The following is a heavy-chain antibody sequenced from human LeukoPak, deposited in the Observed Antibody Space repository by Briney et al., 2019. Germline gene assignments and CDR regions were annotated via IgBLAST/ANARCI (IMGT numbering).Heavy chain of an antibody. D-gene: IGHD1-26*01. Sequence: ASVKVSCKSSGYTFSGCYFHWVRQAPGEGFEWMGMVNPSGGSTSYAQKFQGRVTMTRDTSTTTVYMELSSLRSDDTAVFYCARRHKHYYQIDYWGQGTLVTVSS. CDR2: VNPSGGST. CDR1: GYTFSGCY. J-gene: IGHJ4*02. CDR3: ARRHKHYYQIDY. V-gene: IGHV1-46*01.